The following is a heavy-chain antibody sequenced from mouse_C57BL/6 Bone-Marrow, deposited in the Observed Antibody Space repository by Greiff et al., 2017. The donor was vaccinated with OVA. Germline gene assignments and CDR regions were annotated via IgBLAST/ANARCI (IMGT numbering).Heavy chain of an antibody. D-gene: IGHD2-2*01. CDR2: FDPEKGDT. CDR1: GFNIKDDY. CDR3: TRGGSTMVTPYAMDY. V-gene: IGHV14-4*01. J-gene: IGHJ4*01. Sequence: VQLKESGAELVRPGASVKLSCTASGFNIKDDYMHWVKQRPEQGLEWIGWFDPEKGDTEYASKFQGKATITADTSSNTAYLQLSSLTSEDTAVYYCTRGGSTMVTPYAMDYWGQGTSVTVSS.